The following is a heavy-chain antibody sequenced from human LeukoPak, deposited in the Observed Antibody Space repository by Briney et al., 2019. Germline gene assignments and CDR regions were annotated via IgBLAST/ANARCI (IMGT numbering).Heavy chain of an antibody. CDR3: ATQRGGNPAY. CDR2: ITNDGSST. D-gene: IGHD1-14*01. V-gene: IGHV3-74*01. J-gene: IGHJ4*02. Sequence: GGSLRLSCAASGLTFSSHWMHWVRHAPGKGLVWVSRITNDGSSTTYADSVKGRFTISRDNAKNILYLQVNSLRDEDTAVYYCATQRGGNPAYWGQGTLVTVSS. CDR1: GLTFSSHW.